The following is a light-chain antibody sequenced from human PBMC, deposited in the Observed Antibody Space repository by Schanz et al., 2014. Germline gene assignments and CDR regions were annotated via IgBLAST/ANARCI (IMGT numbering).Light chain of an antibody. CDR3: QQYSHWPSWA. CDR1: QSVSTN. J-gene: IGKJ1*01. CDR2: GAS. Sequence: EIVMTQSPATLSVSPGERVTLSCRASQSVSTNLAWHQQKPGQAPRLLIYGASTRATGIPAKFSGSGSETEFTLTISRLQSEDFAVYYCQQYSHWPSWAFGQGTKVEIK. V-gene: IGKV3-15*01.